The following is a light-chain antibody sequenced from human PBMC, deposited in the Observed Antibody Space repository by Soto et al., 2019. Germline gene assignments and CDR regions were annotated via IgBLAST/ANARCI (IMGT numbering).Light chain of an antibody. CDR1: QSISRY. Sequence: IVLTQSPGTLSLSPGERTSLSCRASQSISRYLAWYQQKPGQGPRLLIYGASSRVTGTPDMFSGSGSGTDFTLTINRREPEDFVLYYCQQYNSWLWTFGQGTKVDIK. CDR3: QQYNSWLWT. J-gene: IGKJ1*01. CDR2: GAS. V-gene: IGKV3-20*01.